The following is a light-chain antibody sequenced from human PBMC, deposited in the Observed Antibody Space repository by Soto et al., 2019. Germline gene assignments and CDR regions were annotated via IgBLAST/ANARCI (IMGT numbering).Light chain of an antibody. V-gene: IGLV2-14*01. CDR3: SSYTSISTLYG. Sequence: QSALTQPASVSGSPGQSITISCTGTNSDVGGYNYVSWYQHHPDTAPELMIYEVSHRPSGVSNRSSGSKSDNTASLTISGLQAEDEADYYCSSYTSISTLYGFGTGTKVTVL. J-gene: IGLJ1*01. CDR2: EVS. CDR1: NSDVGGYNY.